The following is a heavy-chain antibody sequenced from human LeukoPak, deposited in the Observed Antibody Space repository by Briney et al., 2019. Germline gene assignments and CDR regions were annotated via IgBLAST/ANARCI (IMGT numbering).Heavy chain of an antibody. V-gene: IGHV1-18*01. CDR3: ARDDERYCSGGSCYSWRYYYYGMDV. D-gene: IGHD2-15*01. CDR2: ISAYSGNT. J-gene: IGHJ6*02. Sequence: GASVRLFCKASGYTFTSYGISWVRHAPGQGLEWVGCISAYSGNTNYAQKLQGRVTMTTDTSTSTAYMELRSLRSDDTAVYYCARDDERYCSGGSCYSWRYYYYGMDVWGQGTTVTVSS. CDR1: GYTFTSYG.